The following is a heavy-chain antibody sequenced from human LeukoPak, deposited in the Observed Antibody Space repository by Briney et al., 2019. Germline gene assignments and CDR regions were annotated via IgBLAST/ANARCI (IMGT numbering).Heavy chain of an antibody. Sequence: HPGRSLRLSCAASGFTFSSYGMHWVRQAPGKGLEWVAVISYDGSNKYYADSVKGRFTISRDNSKNTLYLQMNSLRAEDTAVYYCARSVNQYNSIFDYWGQGTLVTVSS. CDR1: GFTFSSYG. J-gene: IGHJ4*02. CDR3: ARSVNQYNSIFDY. V-gene: IGHV3-30*03. D-gene: IGHD1-1*01. CDR2: ISYDGSNK.